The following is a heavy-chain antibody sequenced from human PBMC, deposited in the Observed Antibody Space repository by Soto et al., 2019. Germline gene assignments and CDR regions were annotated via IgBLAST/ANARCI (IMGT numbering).Heavy chain of an antibody. J-gene: IGHJ3*02. CDR1: GGSISSSSYY. CDR2: IYYSGST. D-gene: IGHD3-9*01. Sequence: SETLSLTCTVSGGSISSSSYYWCGILHPPGKGLEWIGSIYYSGSTYYNPSLKSRVTISVDTSKNQFSLKLSSVTAADTAVYYCARHRYYDILTGYLDAFDIWGQGTMVTVSS. V-gene: IGHV4-39*01. CDR3: ARHRYYDILTGYLDAFDI.